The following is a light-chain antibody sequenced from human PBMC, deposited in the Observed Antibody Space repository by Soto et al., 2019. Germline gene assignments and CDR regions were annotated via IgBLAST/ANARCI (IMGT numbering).Light chain of an antibody. CDR2: GAS. CDR3: QQYNNWPPIT. J-gene: IGKJ5*01. Sequence: DIVLTQSPGILSLSPGERATLSCRASQSVSSNYLAWYQHKPGQAPRLLIYGASTRATGIPARFSGSGSGTEFTLTISSLQSEDFAVYYCQQYNNWPPITFGQGTRLEIK. V-gene: IGKV3-15*01. CDR1: QSVSSN.